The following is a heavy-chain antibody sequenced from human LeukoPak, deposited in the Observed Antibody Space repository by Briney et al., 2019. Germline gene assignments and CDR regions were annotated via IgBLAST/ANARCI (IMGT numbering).Heavy chain of an antibody. CDR2: ISSDGSNK. Sequence: GGSLRLSCAASGFTFSSYGMHWVRQAPGKGLEWVAVISSDGSNKYYADSVKGRFTISRDNSKNTLYLQMNSLRTEDTAVYYCARDVLAAGATGTFDIWGQGTMVTVSS. CDR1: GFTFSSYG. D-gene: IGHD1-14*01. CDR3: ARDVLAAGATGTFDI. V-gene: IGHV3-30*03. J-gene: IGHJ3*02.